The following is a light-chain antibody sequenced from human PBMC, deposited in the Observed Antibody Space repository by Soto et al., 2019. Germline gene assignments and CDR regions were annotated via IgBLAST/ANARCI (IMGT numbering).Light chain of an antibody. CDR3: QQSYT. CDR2: AAS. Sequence: DFQMTQSPSSLSASVGDKVTITCRTSQSINTYLNWYQHQPGKPPRLLIYAASSLQSGVPSRFSGSGSRTDFNLTISSLQPEDYATCCCQQSYTFGKGTNLEIK. J-gene: IGKJ2*01. CDR1: QSINTY. V-gene: IGKV1-39*01.